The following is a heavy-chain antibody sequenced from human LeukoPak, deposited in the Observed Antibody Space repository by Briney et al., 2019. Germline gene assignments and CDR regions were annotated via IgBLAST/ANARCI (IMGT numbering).Heavy chain of an antibody. CDR1: GYTFTSYD. Sequence: GASVKVSCKASGYTFTSYDINWVRQATGQGLEWVGGIIPIFGTANYAQKFQGRVTITTDESTSTAYMELSSLRSEDTAVYYCARAIYSVPFDIWGQGTMVTVSS. CDR3: ARAIYSVPFDI. V-gene: IGHV1-69*05. J-gene: IGHJ3*02. D-gene: IGHD2-21*01. CDR2: IIPIFGTA.